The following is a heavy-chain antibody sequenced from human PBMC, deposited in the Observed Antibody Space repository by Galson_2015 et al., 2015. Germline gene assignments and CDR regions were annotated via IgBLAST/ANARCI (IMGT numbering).Heavy chain of an antibody. Sequence: TLSLTCAVSGGSISSGGYSWSWIRQPPGKGLEWIGYIYHSGSTYYNPSLKSRVTISVDRSKSQFSLKLSSVTAADTAVYYCSSSWYFDYWGQGTLVTVSS. J-gene: IGHJ4*02. CDR1: GGSISSGGYS. CDR2: IYHSGST. CDR3: SSSWYFDY. V-gene: IGHV4-30-2*01. D-gene: IGHD6-13*01.